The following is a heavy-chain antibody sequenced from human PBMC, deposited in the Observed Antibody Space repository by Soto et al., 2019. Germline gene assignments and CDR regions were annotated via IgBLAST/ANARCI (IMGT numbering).Heavy chain of an antibody. V-gene: IGHV3-23*03. CDR3: AGGPWLLDF. CDR1: GFTFSSYA. J-gene: IGHJ4*02. CDR2: IYSGGGST. Sequence: PGGSLRLSCAASGFTFSSYAMSWVRQAPGKGLGSVSIIYSGGGSTYYADAVKGRFTISRDNSKNTVYLQMNSLRAEDTALYYCAGGPWLLDFWGQGTLVTVSS. D-gene: IGHD2-15*01.